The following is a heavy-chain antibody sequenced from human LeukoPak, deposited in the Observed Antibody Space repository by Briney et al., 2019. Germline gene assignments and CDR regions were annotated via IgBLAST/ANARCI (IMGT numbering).Heavy chain of an antibody. J-gene: IGHJ3*01. V-gene: IGHV4-34*01. CDR1: GGSFSGYY. Sequence: SETLSLTCAVYGGSFSGYYWSWIRQPPGKGLEWIGEINHSGSTNYNPSLKSRVTISVDTSKNQFSLKLTSVTAADTAVYYCARVVNWGSPDAFDVWGQGTMITVSS. CDR3: ARVVNWGSPDAFDV. D-gene: IGHD7-27*01. CDR2: INHSGST.